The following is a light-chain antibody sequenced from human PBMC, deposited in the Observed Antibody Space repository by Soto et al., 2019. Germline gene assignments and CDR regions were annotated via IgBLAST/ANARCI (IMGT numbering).Light chain of an antibody. Sequence: DIVMTQTPLSLSVTPGQPASISGNSSDSLLHSDGKTFFYWYLQRPGQPPQLLIYRVSNHLSGVPDRFSGSGSGSDFTLKISWVEAEDVGVYYCMQATQFPNPFGGGTKVDIK. CDR3: MQATQFPNP. CDR2: RVS. V-gene: IGKV2D-29*01. CDR1: DSLLHSDGKTF. J-gene: IGKJ4*01.